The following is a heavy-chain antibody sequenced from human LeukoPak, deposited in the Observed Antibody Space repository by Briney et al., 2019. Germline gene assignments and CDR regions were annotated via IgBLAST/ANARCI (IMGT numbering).Heavy chain of an antibody. J-gene: IGHJ4*02. V-gene: IGHV3-7*01. Sequence: PGGSLRLSCAASGFTFSSYWMSWVRQAPGKGLEWVANIKQDGSEKYYVDSVKGRFTISRDSAKNSLYLQMNSLRAEDTAVYYCARGPWPYDSSGYYYTDYWGQGTLVTVSS. CDR3: ARGPWPYDSSGYYYTDY. CDR1: GFTFSSYW. D-gene: IGHD3-22*01. CDR2: IKQDGSEK.